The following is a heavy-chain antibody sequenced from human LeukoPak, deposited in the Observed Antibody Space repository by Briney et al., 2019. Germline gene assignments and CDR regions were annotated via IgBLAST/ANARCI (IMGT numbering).Heavy chain of an antibody. CDR3: ARAGYNWNDATYDY. D-gene: IGHD1-1*01. J-gene: IGHJ4*02. Sequence: GGSLRLSCAASGFTVSSNYMSWVRQAPGKGLEWVSYISSSSSTIYYADSVKGRFTISRDNAKNSLYLQMNSLRAEDTAVYYCARAGYNWNDATYDYWGQGTLVTVSS. CDR1: GFTVSSNY. V-gene: IGHV3-48*04. CDR2: ISSSSSTI.